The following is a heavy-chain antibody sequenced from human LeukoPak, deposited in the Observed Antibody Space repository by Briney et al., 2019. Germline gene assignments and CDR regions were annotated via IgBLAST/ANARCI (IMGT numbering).Heavy chain of an antibody. CDR2: ISSSSSYI. Sequence: PGGSLRLSCAASGFTFSSYSMNWVRQAPGKGPEWVSSISSSSSYIYYADSVKGRFTISRDNARNSLYLQMNSLRAEDTAVYYCARFETVAAKPLEYWGQGTLVSVSS. D-gene: IGHD6-19*01. CDR1: GFTFSSYS. J-gene: IGHJ4*02. CDR3: ARFETVAAKPLEY. V-gene: IGHV3-21*01.